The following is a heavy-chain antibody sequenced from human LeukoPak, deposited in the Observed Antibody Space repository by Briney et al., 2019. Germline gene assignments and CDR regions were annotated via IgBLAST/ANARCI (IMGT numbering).Heavy chain of an antibody. V-gene: IGHV5-51*01. J-gene: IGHJ3*01. D-gene: IGHD1-7*01. Sequence: PGESLKISCKASGYTSSTFWIGWVRQMPGRGLEWMGIIYRGDSDTRYSPSFQGQVTISVDKSISTAYLQWSSLKASDTAIYYCARNGNYLDAFNVWGQGTMVTVS. CDR1: GYTSSTFW. CDR2: IYRGDSDT. CDR3: ARNGNYLDAFNV.